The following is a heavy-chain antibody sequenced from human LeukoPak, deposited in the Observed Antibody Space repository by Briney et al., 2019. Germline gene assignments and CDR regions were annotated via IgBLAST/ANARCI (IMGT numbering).Heavy chain of an antibody. Sequence: PGGSLRLSCAASGFTFSSYAMSWVRQAPGKGLEWVGRTRNKANSYTTEYAASVKGRFIISRDDSKNSLYLQMNSLKPEDTAVYYCVRGPRGFDYWGQGILVTVSS. J-gene: IGHJ4*02. V-gene: IGHV3-72*01. CDR3: VRGPRGFDY. CDR1: GFTFSSYA. CDR2: TRNKANSYTT.